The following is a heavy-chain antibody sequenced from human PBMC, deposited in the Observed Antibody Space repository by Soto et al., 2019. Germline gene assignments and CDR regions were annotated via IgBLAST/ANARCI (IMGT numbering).Heavy chain of an antibody. D-gene: IGHD6-19*01. CDR1: GGSFSGYY. V-gene: IGHV4-34*01. CDR2: INHSGST. Sequence: NPSETLSLTCAVYGGSFSGYYWSWIRQPPGKGLEWIGEINHSGSTNYNPSLKSRVTISVDTSKNQFSLKLSSVTAADTAVYYCAIQRAGKFDYWGQGTLVTVSS. CDR3: AIQRAGKFDY. J-gene: IGHJ4*02.